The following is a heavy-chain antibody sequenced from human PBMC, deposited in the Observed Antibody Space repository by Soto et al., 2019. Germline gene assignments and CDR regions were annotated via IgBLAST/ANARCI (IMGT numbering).Heavy chain of an antibody. D-gene: IGHD6-13*01. J-gene: IGHJ6*02. Sequence: EVQLVESGGGLVQPGGSLRLSCAASGFTFSSYWMSWVRQAPVKGLEWVGNTKQDGSEKNYVDFMEGRFTISRDNAENSLYLQMNSLRAEDTAVYYCARIASAGRGWDVWGQGTTVVVSS. CDR2: TKQDGSEK. V-gene: IGHV3-7*01. CDR3: ARIASAGRGWDV. CDR1: GFTFSSYW.